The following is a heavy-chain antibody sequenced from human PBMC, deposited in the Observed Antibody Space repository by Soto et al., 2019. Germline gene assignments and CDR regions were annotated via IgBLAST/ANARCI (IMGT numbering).Heavy chain of an antibody. V-gene: IGHV3-30*18. Sequence: GGSLRLSCAASGFTFSSYGMHWVRQAPGKGLEWVAVISYDGSNKYYADSVKGRFTISRDNSKNTLYLQMNGLRAEDTAVYYCAKAWEDYDILMYYWGQGTLVTVSS. CDR2: ISYDGSNK. J-gene: IGHJ4*02. CDR3: AKAWEDYDILMYY. D-gene: IGHD3-9*01. CDR1: GFTFSSYG.